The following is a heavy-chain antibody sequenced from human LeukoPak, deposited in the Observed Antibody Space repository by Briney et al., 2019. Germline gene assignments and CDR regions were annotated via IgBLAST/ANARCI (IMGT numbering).Heavy chain of an antibody. CDR1: GSTFTGYY. CDR2: INPNSGGT. CDR3: ARGPLIRYYYMDV. Sequence: GASVKVSCKASGSTFTGYYMHWVRQAPGQGLEWMGWINPNSGGTNYAQKFQDRVTMTRDTSISAAYMELSRLRSDDTAVYYCARGPLIRYYYMDVWGKGTTVTVSS. D-gene: IGHD3-16*01. V-gene: IGHV1-2*02. J-gene: IGHJ6*03.